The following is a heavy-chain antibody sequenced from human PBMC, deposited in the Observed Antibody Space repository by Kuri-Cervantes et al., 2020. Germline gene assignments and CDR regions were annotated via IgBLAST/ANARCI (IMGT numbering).Heavy chain of an antibody. V-gene: IGHV3-33*06. D-gene: IGHD3-22*01. J-gene: IGHJ4*02. CDR1: GFTFSSYG. Sequence: LSLTCAASGFTFSSYGMHWVRQAPGKGLEWVAVIWYDGSNKYYADSVKGRFTISRDNSKNTLYLQMNSLRAEDTAVYYCAKGWYYDSASYFDYWGQGTLVTVSS. CDR2: IWYDGSNK. CDR3: AKGWYYDSASYFDY.